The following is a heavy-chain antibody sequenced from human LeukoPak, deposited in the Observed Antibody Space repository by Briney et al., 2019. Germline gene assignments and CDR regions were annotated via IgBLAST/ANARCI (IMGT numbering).Heavy chain of an antibody. Sequence: PSETLSLTCTVSGGSVSSGTYYWTWIRQPPGKGLEWIGYVYNSGSTSYSPSLKSRVTISVDTAKKQFSLRLTSVTAADTAVYYCARHGTISSESYFDYWGQGALVTVSS. CDR2: VYNSGST. J-gene: IGHJ4*02. V-gene: IGHV4-61*01. D-gene: IGHD1-14*01. CDR1: GGSVSSGTYY. CDR3: ARHGTISSESYFDY.